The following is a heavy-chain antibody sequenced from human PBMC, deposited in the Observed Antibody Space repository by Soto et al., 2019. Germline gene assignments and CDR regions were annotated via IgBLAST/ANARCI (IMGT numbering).Heavy chain of an antibody. CDR2: INHSGST. J-gene: IGHJ4*02. Sequence: QVQLQQWGAGLLKPSETLSLTCAVYGGSFSGYYWTWIRQPPGTGLEWIGEINHSGSTNYNPSLKRRVTISVDTSKIQFSPKLTSVTAAATAVYYFARDRITGLFDYWGQGTLVTVSS. V-gene: IGHV4-34*01. CDR3: ARDRITGLFDY. D-gene: IGHD2-8*02. CDR1: GGSFSGYY.